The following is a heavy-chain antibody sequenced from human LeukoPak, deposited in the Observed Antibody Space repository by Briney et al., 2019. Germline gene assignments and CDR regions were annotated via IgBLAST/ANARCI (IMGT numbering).Heavy chain of an antibody. Sequence: SETLSLTCTVSGGSISSSSYYWGWIRQPPGKGLEWIGSIYYSGSTYYNPSLKSRVTISVDTSKNQFSLKLSSVTAADTAVYYCARPGRGSYYKFYYYYYMDVWGKGTTVTVSS. J-gene: IGHJ6*03. CDR2: IYYSGST. D-gene: IGHD1-26*01. CDR3: ARPGRGSYYKFYYYYYMDV. V-gene: IGHV4-39*01. CDR1: GGSISSSSYY.